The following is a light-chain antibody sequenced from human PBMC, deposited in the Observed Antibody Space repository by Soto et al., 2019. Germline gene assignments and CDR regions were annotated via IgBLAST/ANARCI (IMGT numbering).Light chain of an antibody. CDR1: QNINKY. CDR3: HQSFRTPQMHT. CDR2: AAS. J-gene: IGKJ2*01. V-gene: IGKV1-39*01. Sequence: DIEMTQSPSSLVASVGDRVTITCRASQNINKYLNWYQQKPGKAPKLLIYAASTLQTGVPSRFSGSGYGTEFTLSISSLQPEDFAVYFCHQSFRTPQMHTFGQGTNLQMK.